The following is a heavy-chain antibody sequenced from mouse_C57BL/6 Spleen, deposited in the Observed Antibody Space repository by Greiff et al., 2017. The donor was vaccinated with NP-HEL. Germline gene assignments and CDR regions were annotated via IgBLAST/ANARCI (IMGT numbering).Heavy chain of an antibody. CDR3: ARPRRGDYAMDY. D-gene: IGHD1-2*01. CDR2: IDPSDSET. V-gene: IGHV1-52*01. J-gene: IGHJ4*01. Sequence: QVQLQQSGAELVRPGSSVKLSCKASGYTFTSYWMHWVKQRPIQGLEWIGNIDPSDSETHYNQKFKDKATLTVDKSSSTAYMQLSSLTSEDSAVYYCARPRRGDYAMDYWGQGTSVTVSS. CDR1: GYTFTSYW.